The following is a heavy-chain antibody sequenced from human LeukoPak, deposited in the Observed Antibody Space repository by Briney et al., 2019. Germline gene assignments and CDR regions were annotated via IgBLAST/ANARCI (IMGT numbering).Heavy chain of an antibody. Sequence: GGSLRLSCAASGFSFDDYAMHWVRQAPGQGLEWVSGISWNSDTIGYADSVKGRFTISRDNAKNSLYLQMNSLRAEDTALYYCAKDISGTYLAALDYWGQETLVTVSS. V-gene: IGHV3-9*01. D-gene: IGHD1-26*01. CDR2: ISWNSDTI. J-gene: IGHJ4*02. CDR3: AKDISGTYLAALDY. CDR1: GFSFDDYA.